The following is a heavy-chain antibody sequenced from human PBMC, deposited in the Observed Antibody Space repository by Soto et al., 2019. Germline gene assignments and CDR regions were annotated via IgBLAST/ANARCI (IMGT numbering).Heavy chain of an antibody. J-gene: IGHJ6*02. Sequence: PGGSLRLSCAASGFTFSSYGMHWVRQAPGKGLEWVAVIWDDGSNKYYADSVKGRFTISRDNSKNTLYLQMNSLRAEDTAVYYCARSLYSGSSPPYGMDVWGQGTTVTVSS. CDR3: ARSLYSGSSPPYGMDV. CDR1: GFTFSSYG. V-gene: IGHV3-33*01. D-gene: IGHD1-26*01. CDR2: IWDDGSNK.